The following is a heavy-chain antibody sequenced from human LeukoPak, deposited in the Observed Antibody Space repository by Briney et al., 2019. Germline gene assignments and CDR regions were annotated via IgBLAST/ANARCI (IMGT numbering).Heavy chain of an antibody. CDR3: ARDLRSGWYDY. V-gene: IGHV1-2*04. CDR2: INPNSGGT. J-gene: IGHJ4*02. D-gene: IGHD6-19*01. Sequence: ASVKVSCKASGYTFTSYAMNWVRQAPGQGLEWMGWINPNSGGTNYAQKFQGWVTMTRDTSISTAYMELSRLRSDDTAVYYCARDLRSGWYDYWGQGTLVTVSS. CDR1: GYTFTSYA.